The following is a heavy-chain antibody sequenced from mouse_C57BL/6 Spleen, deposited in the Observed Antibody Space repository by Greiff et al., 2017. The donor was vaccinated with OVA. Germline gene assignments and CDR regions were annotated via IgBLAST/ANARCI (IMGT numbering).Heavy chain of an antibody. Sequence: EVQLQQSGAELVRPGASVKLSCTASGFNIKDYYMHWVKQRPEQGLEWIGRIDPEDGATEYAPKFQGKATMTAATSSNTAYLQLSSLTSEDTAVYYCTTRAGYYFDYWGQGTTLTVSS. CDR3: TTRAGYYFDY. V-gene: IGHV14-1*01. J-gene: IGHJ2*01. CDR2: IDPEDGAT. D-gene: IGHD3-1*01. CDR1: GFNIKDYY.